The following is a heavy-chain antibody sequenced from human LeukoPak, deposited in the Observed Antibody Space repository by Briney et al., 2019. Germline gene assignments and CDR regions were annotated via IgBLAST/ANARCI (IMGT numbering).Heavy chain of an antibody. V-gene: IGHV1-18*01. CDR1: GYTFTSYG. Sequence: ASVKVSCKASGYTFTSYGISWVRQAPGQGLEWMGWISAYNGNTNYAQKLQGRVTMTTDTSTSTAYMELRSLRSDDTAVYYCAREHREQQLEDAFDIWGQGTMVTVSS. D-gene: IGHD6-13*01. CDR3: AREHREQQLEDAFDI. J-gene: IGHJ3*02. CDR2: ISAYNGNT.